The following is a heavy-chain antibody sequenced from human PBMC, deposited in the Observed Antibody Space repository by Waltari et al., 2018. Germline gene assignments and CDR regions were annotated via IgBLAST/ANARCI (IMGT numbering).Heavy chain of an antibody. V-gene: IGHV5-51*03. D-gene: IGHD3-9*01. CDR3: AKFDLKRNHYYYGMDV. CDR2: SYPAYSDT. Sequence: EVQLVQSGAEVKKPGESLKISCKGSGYIFTNYWIGWVRQMPGKGLEWMRISYPAYSDTRYGPSFQGQFIISADKSSSTAYLQLSSLKASDTAIYYCAKFDLKRNHYYYGMDVWGQGTTVIVSS. J-gene: IGHJ6*02. CDR1: GYIFTNYW.